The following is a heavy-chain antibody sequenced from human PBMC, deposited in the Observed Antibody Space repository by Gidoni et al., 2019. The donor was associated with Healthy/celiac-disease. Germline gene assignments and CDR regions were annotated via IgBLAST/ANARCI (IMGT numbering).Heavy chain of an antibody. J-gene: IGHJ4*02. V-gene: IGHV3-15*01. CDR2: IKSNTDGGTT. D-gene: IGHD1-26*01. CDR1: GFTFSKAW. Sequence: EVQLVESGGGLVKPGGSLRISCAASGFTFSKAWMSWVRQAPGTGLEGVGRIKSNTDGGTTDYAAPVKGRFTISSDDSKNTLYLQLNSLNTEDTSVYYCTTDIGGDFDYWGQGTLVTVSS. CDR3: TTDIGGDFDY.